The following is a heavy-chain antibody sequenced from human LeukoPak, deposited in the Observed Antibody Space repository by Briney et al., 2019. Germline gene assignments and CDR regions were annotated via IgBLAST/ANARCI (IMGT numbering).Heavy chain of an antibody. CDR3: VLISYCTTITCYYLDY. Sequence: ASVKVSCKASGYTFTNYAISWVRQAPGQGLEWMGWISTYNGNTNYAQNLQGRVTMTTDTSTSTGYMDLRSLRSDDTAVYYCVLISYCTTITCYYLDYWGQGTLVTVSS. CDR1: GYTFTNYA. V-gene: IGHV1-18*01. CDR2: ISTYNGNT. D-gene: IGHD2-8*01. J-gene: IGHJ4*02.